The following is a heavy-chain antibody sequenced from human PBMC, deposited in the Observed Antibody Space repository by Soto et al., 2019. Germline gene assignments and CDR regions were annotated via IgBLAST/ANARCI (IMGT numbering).Heavy chain of an antibody. V-gene: IGHV1-69*12. CDR3: TRVVPGHSDGYDVHKVGPVHH. CDR1: GGTFSSYA. Sequence: QVQLVQSGAEVKKPGSSVKVSCKASGGTFSSYAISWVRQAPGQGLEWMGGIIPIFGTANYAQKFQGRVTITADETTTTDYMKLSSLISEITAVYYCTRVVPGHSDGYDVHKVGPVHHWGQGTLVTVSS. CDR2: IIPIFGTA. J-gene: IGHJ5*02. D-gene: IGHD5-18*01.